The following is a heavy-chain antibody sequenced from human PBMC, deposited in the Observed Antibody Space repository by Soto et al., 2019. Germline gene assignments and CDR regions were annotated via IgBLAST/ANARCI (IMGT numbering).Heavy chain of an antibody. Sequence: SETLSLTCTVSGGSISSSSYYWGWIRQPPGKGLEWIGSIYYSGGTYYNPSLKSRVTISVDTSKNQFSLKLSSVTAADTAVYYCATSGGNIVATIYFDYWGQGTLVTVSS. D-gene: IGHD5-12*01. V-gene: IGHV4-39*01. CDR1: GGSISSSSYY. J-gene: IGHJ4*02. CDR2: IYYSGGT. CDR3: ATSGGNIVATIYFDY.